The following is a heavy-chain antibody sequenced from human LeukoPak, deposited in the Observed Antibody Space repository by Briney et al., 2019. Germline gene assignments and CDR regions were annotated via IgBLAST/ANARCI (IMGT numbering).Heavy chain of an antibody. CDR2: MHPNSGNT. D-gene: IGHD1-26*01. J-gene: IGHJ4*02. CDR1: GYTFTTYD. CDR3: VRGLNGGSYYDIDH. Sequence: ASVKGCCKASGYTFTTYDINWVRQATGQGLEWMGWMHPNSGNTGYAQKFQDRVTMTSDTSISTAYMELSSLRSEDTAVYYCVRGLNGGSYYDIDHWGQGTLVTVSS. V-gene: IGHV1-8*01.